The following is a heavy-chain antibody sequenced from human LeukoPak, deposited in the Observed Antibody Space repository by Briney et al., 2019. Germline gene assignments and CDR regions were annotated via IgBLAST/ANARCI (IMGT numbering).Heavy chain of an antibody. V-gene: IGHV1-46*01. J-gene: IGHJ4*02. CDR3: ASWGWNGLLDY. CDR2: INSSGGST. CDR1: GYTFTSYY. D-gene: IGHD1-1*01. Sequence: ASVKVSCKASGYTFTSYYMHWVRQAPGQGLEWMGIINSSGGSTSYAQKFQGRVTMTRDMSISTAYMELSRLRSDDTAVYYCASWGWNGLLDYWGQGTLVTVSS.